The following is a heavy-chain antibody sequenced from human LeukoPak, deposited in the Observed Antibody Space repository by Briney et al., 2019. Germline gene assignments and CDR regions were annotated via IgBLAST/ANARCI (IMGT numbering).Heavy chain of an antibody. D-gene: IGHD2/OR15-2a*01. CDR2: IYYSGST. V-gene: IGHV4-30-4*08. J-gene: IGHJ3*02. CDR1: GGSISSGDYY. CDR3: ARGGSIPDAFDI. Sequence: SETLSLTCTVSGGSISSGDYYWSWIRQPPGKGLEWIGYIYYSGSTYYNPSLKSRVTISVDTSKNQFSLKLSSVTAADTAVYYCARGGSIPDAFDIWGQGTMVTVSS.